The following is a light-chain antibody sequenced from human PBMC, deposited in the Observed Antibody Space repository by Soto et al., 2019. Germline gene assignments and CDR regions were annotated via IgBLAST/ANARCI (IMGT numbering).Light chain of an antibody. CDR2: GNS. V-gene: IGLV1-40*01. J-gene: IGLJ2*01. CDR3: QSYDSSLSVV. Sequence: QSALTQPPSVSGAPGQRVTISCTGSSSNIGAGYDVHWYQQLPGTAPKLLIYGNSNRPSGVPDRFSGSKSGTSASLAITGLQAEDEGDYYCQSYDSSLSVVFGGGTKLTVL. CDR1: SSNIGAGYD.